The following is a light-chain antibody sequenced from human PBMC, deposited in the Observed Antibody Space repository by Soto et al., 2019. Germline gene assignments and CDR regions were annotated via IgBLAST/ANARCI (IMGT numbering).Light chain of an antibody. J-gene: IGKJ1*01. CDR2: QAS. V-gene: IGKV1-5*03. CDR3: QQYNYYRWT. CDR1: QSIRRF. Sequence: IQLPQTPSSQSASVGDRVTITCRASQSIRRFLAWYQQKPGKAPKLLIYQASNFESGVPSRFSGSGSGTEFTLTISSLQPDDLAVYYCQQYNYYRWTFGQGTKVDIK.